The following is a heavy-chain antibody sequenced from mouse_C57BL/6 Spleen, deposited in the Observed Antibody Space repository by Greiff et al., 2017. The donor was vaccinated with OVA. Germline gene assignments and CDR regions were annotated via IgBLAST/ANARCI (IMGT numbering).Heavy chain of an antibody. Sequence: EVKVVESGGGLVKPGGPLKLSCAASGFTFSDYGMHWVRQAPEKGLEWVAYISSGSSTIYYADTVKGRFNISRDNAKNTLFLQMTSLRSDDTAMYYCARGGSSSYWDFDDWGTGTTVTVSS. CDR3: ARGGSSSYWDFDD. CDR2: ISSGSSTI. J-gene: IGHJ1*03. V-gene: IGHV5-17*01. CDR1: GFTFSDYG. D-gene: IGHD1-1*01.